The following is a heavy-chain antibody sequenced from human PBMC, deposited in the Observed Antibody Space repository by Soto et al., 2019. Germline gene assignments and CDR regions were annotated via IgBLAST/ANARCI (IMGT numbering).Heavy chain of an antibody. J-gene: IGHJ3*02. D-gene: IGHD2-21*02. V-gene: IGHV5-51*01. Sequence: PGESLKISCKGSGYSFTSYWIGWVRQMPGKGLEWMRIIYPGDSDTRYSPSFQGQVTIPADKSISTAYLQWSSLKASDTAMYYCARWLADCGGDCGAFDIWGQGTMVTVSS. CDR3: ARWLADCGGDCGAFDI. CDR2: IYPGDSDT. CDR1: GYSFTSYW.